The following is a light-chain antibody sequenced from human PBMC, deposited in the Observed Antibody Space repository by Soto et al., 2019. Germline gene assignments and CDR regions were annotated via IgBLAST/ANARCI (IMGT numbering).Light chain of an antibody. CDR2: GAS. CDR3: QHYKT. CDR1: QSVSSSY. V-gene: IGKV3-20*01. J-gene: IGKJ1*01. Sequence: EIVLTQSPGTLSLSPGERATLSCRASQSVSSSYLAWFQQKPGQAPRVLIYGASSRATGIPDRFSGSGSGTDFTLTISSLEPEDFAVYYCQHYKTFGQGTKVEIK.